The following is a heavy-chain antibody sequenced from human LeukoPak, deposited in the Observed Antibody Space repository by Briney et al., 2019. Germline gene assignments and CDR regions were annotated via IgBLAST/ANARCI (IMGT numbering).Heavy chain of an antibody. J-gene: IGHJ4*02. CDR1: GLTFSHHA. V-gene: IGHV3-30*04. Sequence: GGSLRLSCAASGLTFSHHAMHWARQGPGKGLEWVALISFDESTNYYADSVKGRFTISRDNSKSTQYLQMNSLRPEDTAVYYCARGRTPYCRSTTCYARLDYWGQGTLVTVSS. D-gene: IGHD2-2*01. CDR2: ISFDESTN. CDR3: ARGRTPYCRSTTCYARLDY.